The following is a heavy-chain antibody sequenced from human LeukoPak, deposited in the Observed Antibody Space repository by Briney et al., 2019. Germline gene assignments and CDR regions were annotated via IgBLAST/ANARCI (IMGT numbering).Heavy chain of an antibody. V-gene: IGHV4-38-2*01. Sequence: SETLSLTCAASGYSISSAYYWGWIRQPPGKGLEWIGSVYHSGSTYYKPSLQSRATISVDTSKNQFSLKLSSVTAADTAVYYCARRTERAFDIWGQGTMATVSS. D-gene: IGHD1/OR15-1a*01. CDR3: ARRTERAFDI. J-gene: IGHJ3*02. CDR2: VYHSGST. CDR1: GYSISSAYY.